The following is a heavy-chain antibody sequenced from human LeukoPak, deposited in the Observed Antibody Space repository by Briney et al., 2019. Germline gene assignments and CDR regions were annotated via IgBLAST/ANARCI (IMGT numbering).Heavy chain of an antibody. CDR2: IYHSGST. J-gene: IGHJ3*02. D-gene: IGHD3-22*01. CDR3: ARFHYYDSIDAFDI. V-gene: IGHV4-30-2*01. Sequence: PSQTLSLTCAVSGGSISSGGYSWSWIRQPPGKGLEWIGYIYHSGSTYYNPSLKSRVTISVDRSKNQFSLKLSSVTAAETTVYYCARFHYYDSIDAFDIWGQGTMVTVSS. CDR1: GGSISSGGYS.